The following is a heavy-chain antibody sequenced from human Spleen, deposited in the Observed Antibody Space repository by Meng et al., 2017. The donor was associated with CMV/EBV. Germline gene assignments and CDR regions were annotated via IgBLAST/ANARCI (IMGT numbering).Heavy chain of an antibody. Sequence: SVKVSCKASGGTFSSFGINWVRQAPGQGLEWLGGIIPILNIQNYAQKFQGRVTITADKSTSTAYMELSSLRSEDTAVYYCARGDTWFDPWGQGTLVTVSS. CDR3: ARGDTWFDP. J-gene: IGHJ5*02. V-gene: IGHV1-69*10. CDR2: IIPILNIQ. CDR1: GGTFSSFG. D-gene: IGHD5-18*01.